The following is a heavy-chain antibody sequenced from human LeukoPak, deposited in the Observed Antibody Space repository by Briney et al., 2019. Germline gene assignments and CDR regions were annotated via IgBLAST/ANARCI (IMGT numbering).Heavy chain of an antibody. Sequence: AASVKVSCKASGYTFTGYYMHWVRQSPGQGLEWMGWINPNSGGTNYAQKFQGRVAMTRDTSISTAYMELSRLRSDDTAVYYCARGSNDILTGSITQRGAFDIWGQGTMVTVSS. CDR3: ARGSNDILTGSITQRGAFDI. D-gene: IGHD3-9*01. CDR2: INPNSGGT. V-gene: IGHV1-2*02. CDR1: GYTFTGYY. J-gene: IGHJ3*02.